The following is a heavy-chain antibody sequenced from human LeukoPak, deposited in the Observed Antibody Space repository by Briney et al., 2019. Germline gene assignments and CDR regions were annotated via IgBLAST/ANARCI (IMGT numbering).Heavy chain of an antibody. CDR1: GGSISSGGYY. CDR2: IYYSGST. J-gene: IGHJ5*02. CDR3: ARVIHPSPQLLEGNWFDP. V-gene: IGHV4-31*03. D-gene: IGHD2-2*01. Sequence: SETLSLTCTVSGGSISSGGYYWSWIRQHPGKGLEWIGYIYYSGSTYYNPSLKSRVTISVDTSKNQFSLKLSSVTAADTAVYYCARVIHPSPQLLEGNWFDPWGQGTLVTVSS.